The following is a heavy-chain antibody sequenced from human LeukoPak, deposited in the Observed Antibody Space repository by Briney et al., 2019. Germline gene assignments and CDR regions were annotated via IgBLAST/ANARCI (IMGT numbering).Heavy chain of an antibody. CDR1: GFTVSSNY. CDR3: AKALTYYHDSSGYSYGFDI. Sequence: PGGSLRLSCAASGFTVSSNYMSWVRQAPGKGLEWVSVIYSGGSTYYADSVKGRFTISRDNSKNTLYLQMNSLRAEDTAVYYCAKALTYYHDSSGYSYGFDIWGRGTMVTVSS. J-gene: IGHJ3*02. D-gene: IGHD3-22*01. CDR2: IYSGGST. V-gene: IGHV3-53*01.